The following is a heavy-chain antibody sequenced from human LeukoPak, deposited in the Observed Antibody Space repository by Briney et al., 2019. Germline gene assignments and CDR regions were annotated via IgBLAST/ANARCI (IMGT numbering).Heavy chain of an antibody. CDR1: GFTFSSYA. V-gene: IGHV3-23*01. Sequence: GGSLRLSRAASGFTFSSYAMSWVRQAPGKGLEWVSAISGSGGSTYYADSVKGRFTISRDNSKNTLYLQMNSLRAEDTAVYYCAKEIVVVPAAIMRVPAAGDYWGQGTLVTVSS. J-gene: IGHJ4*02. D-gene: IGHD2-2*01. CDR3: AKEIVVVPAAIMRVPAAGDY. CDR2: ISGSGGST.